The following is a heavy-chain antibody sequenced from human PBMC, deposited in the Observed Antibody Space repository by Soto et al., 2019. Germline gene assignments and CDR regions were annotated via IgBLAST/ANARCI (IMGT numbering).Heavy chain of an antibody. Sequence: GGSLRLSCAASGFTFSSYAMSWVRQAPGKGLEWVSTISATGGSTFDADSVKGRFIISRDNSKNTLYLEMDSLSAEDTAVYYCAKSVVYYYDSSGYPTLDAFDIWGQGTMVTVSS. D-gene: IGHD3-22*01. J-gene: IGHJ3*02. CDR2: ISATGGST. CDR1: GFTFSSYA. V-gene: IGHV3-23*01. CDR3: AKSVVYYYDSSGYPTLDAFDI.